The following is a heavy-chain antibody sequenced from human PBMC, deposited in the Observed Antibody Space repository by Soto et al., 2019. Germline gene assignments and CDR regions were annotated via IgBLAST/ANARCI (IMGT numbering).Heavy chain of an antibody. V-gene: IGHV3-23*01. CDR1: GFPFSSYP. D-gene: IGHD3-3*01. CDR2: ISGSGGST. CDR3: AKRSLEWLQPYYFDY. Sequence: GGPLGLSCASSGFPFSSYPLAWFRQAPGKGLEWVSAISGSGGSTYYADSVKGRFTISRDNSKNTLYLQMNSLRAEDTVVYYCAKRSLEWLQPYYFDYWGQGTLVTVSS. J-gene: IGHJ4*02.